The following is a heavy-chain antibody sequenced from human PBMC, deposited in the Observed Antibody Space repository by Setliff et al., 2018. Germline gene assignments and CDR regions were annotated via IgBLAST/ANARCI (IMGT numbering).Heavy chain of an antibody. V-gene: IGHV1-18*01. Sequence: ASVKVSCKASGYTFTNFGITWVRQAPGQGLEWMGWINNYNFNTNYAQKLQGRVTMAIDTSTSTAYMELRSLRSDDTAIYYCARINFYVSSGYYYAPDYWGPGTLVTVSS. CDR3: ARINFYVSSGYYYAPDY. D-gene: IGHD3-22*01. CDR2: INNYNFNT. CDR1: GYTFTNFG. J-gene: IGHJ4*02.